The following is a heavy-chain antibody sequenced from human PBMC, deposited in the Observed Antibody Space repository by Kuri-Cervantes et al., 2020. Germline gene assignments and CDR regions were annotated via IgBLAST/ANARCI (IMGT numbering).Heavy chain of an antibody. CDR1: GGSISSYS. CDR3: ARVRRYDSSGYPANWFDP. Sequence: SETLSLTCTVSGGSISSYSWRWIRQPAGKGLEWIGRVFTTGSTNYNPSLKSRVTISVDKSKNQFSLKLSSVTAADTAVYYCARVRRYDSSGYPANWFDPWGQGTLVTVSS. D-gene: IGHD3-22*01. J-gene: IGHJ5*02. V-gene: IGHV4-4*07. CDR2: VFTTGST.